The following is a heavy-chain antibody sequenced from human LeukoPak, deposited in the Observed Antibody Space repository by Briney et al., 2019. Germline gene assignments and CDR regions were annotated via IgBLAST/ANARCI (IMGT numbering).Heavy chain of an antibody. CDR2: IWYDGSNK. J-gene: IGHJ4*02. V-gene: IGHV3-33*08. D-gene: IGHD3-22*01. Sequence: PGGSLRLSCAASGFTFSAFEVNWVRQAPGKGLEWVAVIWYDGSNKYYADSVKGRFTISRDNSKNTLYLQMNSLRADDTAVYYCARGYDSSGYYHYYFDYWGQGTLVTVSS. CDR1: GFTFSAFE. CDR3: ARGYDSSGYYHYYFDY.